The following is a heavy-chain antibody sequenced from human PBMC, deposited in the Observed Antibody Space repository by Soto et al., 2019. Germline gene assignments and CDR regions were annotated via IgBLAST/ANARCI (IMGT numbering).Heavy chain of an antibody. J-gene: IGHJ5*02. CDR1: GFTFSNYG. CDR2: MPYDGSNK. Sequence: QVQLVASGGGVVQPVRSLRLSCAASGFTFSNYGMHWVRQAPGKGREWMAVMPYDGSNKYYADSVKGRLTISKDNSKNTLYLQINSLTADDKDVYYCAKDQLAYCAGVCLSDHWGQGTLVTVSS. D-gene: IGHD2-21*02. V-gene: IGHV3-30*18. CDR3: AKDQLAYCAGVCLSDH.